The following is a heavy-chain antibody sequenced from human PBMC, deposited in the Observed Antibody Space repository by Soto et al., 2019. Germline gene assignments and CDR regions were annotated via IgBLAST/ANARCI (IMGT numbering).Heavy chain of an antibody. D-gene: IGHD3-16*01. J-gene: IGHJ2*01. V-gene: IGHV3-23*01. CDR1: GFTFSDYA. Sequence: GSLRLSCVASGFTFSDYAMTWVRQAPGKGLEWVATISATGGNIEYTDSLKGRFTISRDNSKNTLYLQLNGLTSDDTAVHYCAKVAGGLGYFDLWGRGTLVTVSS. CDR2: ISATGGNI. CDR3: AKVAGGLGYFDL.